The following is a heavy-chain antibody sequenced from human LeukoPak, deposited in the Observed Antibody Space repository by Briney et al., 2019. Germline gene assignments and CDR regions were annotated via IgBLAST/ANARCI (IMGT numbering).Heavy chain of an antibody. D-gene: IGHD3-10*01. CDR3: AKYISDSGAYYAFDY. Sequence: GGSLGLSCAASGFTFSKYAMTWVRRAPGKGLRGSWAFTASGTTTYYADSVKGRFTISRDDSKNTLSLQMDSLSAEDTALYYCAKYISDSGAYYAFDYWGQGTLVTVSS. V-gene: IGHV3-23*01. CDR1: GFTFSKYA. CDR2: FTASGTTT. J-gene: IGHJ4*02.